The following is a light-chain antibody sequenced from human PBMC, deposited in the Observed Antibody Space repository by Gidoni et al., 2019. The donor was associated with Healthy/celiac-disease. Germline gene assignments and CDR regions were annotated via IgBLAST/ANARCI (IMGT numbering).Light chain of an antibody. J-gene: IGKJ1*01. CDR3: QQYYSTPT. CDR2: WAS. V-gene: IGKV4-1*01. Sequence: DLVMTQSPDSLAVSLGERATINCKSSQSVLYSSNNKKYLAWYQQKPGQPPKLLIYWASTRESGVPDRFSGSGSGTGFTLTISSLQAEDVAVYYCQQYYSTPTFGQGTKVEI. CDR1: QSVLYSSNNKKY.